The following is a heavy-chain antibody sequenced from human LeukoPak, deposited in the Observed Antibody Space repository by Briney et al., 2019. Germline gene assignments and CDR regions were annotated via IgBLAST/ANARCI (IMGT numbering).Heavy chain of an antibody. V-gene: IGHV1-18*01. CDR1: GYTLTELS. D-gene: IGHD6-19*01. Sequence: ASVKVSCKVSGYTLTELSMHWVRQAPGQGLEWMGWISAYNGNTNYAQKLQGRVTMTTDTSTSTAYMELRSLRSDDTAVYYCARETSIAVAAGGSWFDPWGQGTLVTVSS. J-gene: IGHJ5*02. CDR3: ARETSIAVAAGGSWFDP. CDR2: ISAYNGNT.